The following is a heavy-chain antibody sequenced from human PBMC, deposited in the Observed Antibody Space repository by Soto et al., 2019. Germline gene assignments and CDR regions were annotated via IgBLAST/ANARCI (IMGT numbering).Heavy chain of an antibody. CDR3: AKGRASDCPGCTQDY. CDR2: VSGSGDST. D-gene: IGHD2-21*02. Sequence: GGSLRLSCAASTFTFSSYAMSWVRQAPGKGLEWVSAVSGSGDSTYYADSVKGRFTISRDNSKNTLYLQMNSLRAEDTAVYYCAKGRASDCPGCTQDYWGQGTLVTVS. CDR1: TFTFSSYA. J-gene: IGHJ4*02. V-gene: IGHV3-23*01.